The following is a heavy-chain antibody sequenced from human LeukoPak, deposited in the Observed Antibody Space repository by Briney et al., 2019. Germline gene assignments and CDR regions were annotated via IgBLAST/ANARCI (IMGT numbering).Heavy chain of an antibody. CDR2: IYSSGGT. J-gene: IGHJ6*03. Sequence: PSETLSLTCSVSGGSMNTYYWGWIRQPAGAGLEWIGRIYSSGGTYYNPSLKSRVTVSIDTSRNQFSLNLSSVAAADTAVYYCARGGADAYDVYYLDVWGTGTTVTVSS. CDR1: GGSMNTYY. V-gene: IGHV4-4*07. CDR3: ARGGADAYDVYYLDV. D-gene: IGHD5-12*01.